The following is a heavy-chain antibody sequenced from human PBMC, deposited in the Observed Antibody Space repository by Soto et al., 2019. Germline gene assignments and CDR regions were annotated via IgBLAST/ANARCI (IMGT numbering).Heavy chain of an antibody. CDR2: IYTTGNT. CDR3: VRDRGSSSWDRIQYYHGMDL. Sequence: PSETLSLTCTVSGASTSSFYWSWIRQPAGKGLEWIGRIYTTGNTNYNPSLKSRVSISEDASNNQISLKLTSVTAADTAVYYCVRDRGSSSWDRIQYYHGMDLWGQGTTVTVSS. D-gene: IGHD6-13*01. V-gene: IGHV4-4*07. CDR1: GASTSSFY. J-gene: IGHJ6*02.